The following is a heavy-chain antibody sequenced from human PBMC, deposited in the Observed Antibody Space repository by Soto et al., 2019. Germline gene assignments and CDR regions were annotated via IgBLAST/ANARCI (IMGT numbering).Heavy chain of an antibody. D-gene: IGHD5-12*01. CDR3: ARDIFSGYDLGYFDY. CDR2: IYYSGST. J-gene: IGHJ4*02. Sequence: QVQLQESGPGLVKPSETLSLTCTVSGGSVSSGSYYWSWIRQPPGKGLEWIGYIYYSGSTNYNPALKSRVTISVDTSKNQFSRKLSSVTAADTAVYYCARDIFSGYDLGYFDYWGQGTLVTVSS. V-gene: IGHV4-61*01. CDR1: GGSVSSGSYY.